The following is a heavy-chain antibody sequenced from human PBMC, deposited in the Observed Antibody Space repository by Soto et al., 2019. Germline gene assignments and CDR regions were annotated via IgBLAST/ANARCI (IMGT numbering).Heavy chain of an antibody. Sequence: QVQLVESGGGVVQPGRSLRLSCAASGFTFSSYGMHWVRQAPGKGLEWVSVIWYDGSNKYYADSVKGRFTISRDNSKNTLYLQMNSLRAEDTAVYYCARDNTAFDIWGQGTMVTVSS. CDR3: ARDNTAFDI. J-gene: IGHJ3*02. CDR1: GFTFSSYG. V-gene: IGHV3-33*01. CDR2: IWYDGSNK.